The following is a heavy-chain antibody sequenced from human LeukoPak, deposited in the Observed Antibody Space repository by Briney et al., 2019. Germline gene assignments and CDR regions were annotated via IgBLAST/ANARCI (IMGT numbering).Heavy chain of an antibody. D-gene: IGHD3-3*01. CDR3: ARTIFGVVTHAIDI. CDR2: ISSSSSYI. V-gene: IGHV3-21*01. J-gene: IGHJ3*02. Sequence: GGSLRLSCAASGFTFSSYSMNWVRQAPGKGLEWVSSISSSSSYIYYADSVKGRFTISRDNAKNSLYLQMNSLRAEDTAVYYCARTIFGVVTHAIDIWGQGTMVTVSS. CDR1: GFTFSSYS.